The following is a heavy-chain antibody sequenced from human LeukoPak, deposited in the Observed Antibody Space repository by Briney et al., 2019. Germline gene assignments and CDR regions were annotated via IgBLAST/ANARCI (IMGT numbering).Heavy chain of an antibody. CDR3: ARQCSSSWCYFDY. CDR2: IYYSGST. Sequence: SETLSLTCTVSGGSISSSSYYWGWIRQPPGKGLEWIGSIYYSGSTYYNPSLKSRVTISVDTSKNQFSLKLSSVTAADTAVYYCARQCSSSWCYFDYWGQGTLVTVSS. CDR1: GGSISSSSYY. V-gene: IGHV4-39*01. D-gene: IGHD6-13*01. J-gene: IGHJ4*02.